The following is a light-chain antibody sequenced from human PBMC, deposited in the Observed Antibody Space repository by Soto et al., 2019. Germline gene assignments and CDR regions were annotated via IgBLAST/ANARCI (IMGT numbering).Light chain of an antibody. CDR3: GAWDDSPSVS. CDR2: KND. CDR1: SSNIGSNY. J-gene: IGLJ2*01. Sequence: QSVLTQPPSASGTPGQRVTISCSGSSSNIGSNYVYWYQQLPGTAPKLLIYKNDQRPSGVPDRFSGSKSGTSASLAISGLRSEDEADYYCGAWDDSPSVSFGGGTKLTVL. V-gene: IGLV1-47*01.